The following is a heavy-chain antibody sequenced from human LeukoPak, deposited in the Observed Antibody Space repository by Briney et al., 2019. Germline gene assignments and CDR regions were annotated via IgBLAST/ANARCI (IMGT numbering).Heavy chain of an antibody. CDR3: AKGTQYDFWSGYTLEYFDV. D-gene: IGHD3-3*01. CDR2: ISASGGST. V-gene: IGHV3-23*01. Sequence: GGSLRLSCAASGFIFTNYAMSWVRQAPGKGLEWVSFISASGGSTHYADSVKGRFTISRDNSNNTLYLQINSLRAEDTAAYYCAKGTQYDFWSGYTLEYFDVWGKGTLVTVSS. J-gene: IGHJ4*02. CDR1: GFIFTNYA.